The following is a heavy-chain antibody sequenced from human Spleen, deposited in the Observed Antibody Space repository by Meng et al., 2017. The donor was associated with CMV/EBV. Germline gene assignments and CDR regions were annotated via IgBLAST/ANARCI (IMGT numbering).Heavy chain of an antibody. CDR2: LSTYNGDT. J-gene: IGHJ4*02. CDR1: GYTFTGYY. V-gene: IGHV1-18*04. Sequence: ASVKVSCKASGYTFTGYYMHWVRQAPGQGLEWMGWLSTYNGDTNYAQKLQGRVTLTTDTSTNTVYMELRSLRSDDTAVYYCARDSPLGYYYDSSGSSAIDYWGQGTLVTVSS. CDR3: ARDSPLGYYYDSSGSSAIDY. D-gene: IGHD3-22*01.